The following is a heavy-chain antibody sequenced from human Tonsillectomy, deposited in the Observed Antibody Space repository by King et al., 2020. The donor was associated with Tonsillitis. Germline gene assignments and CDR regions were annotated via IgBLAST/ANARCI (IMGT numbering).Heavy chain of an antibody. V-gene: IGHV4-4*07. D-gene: IGHD3-22*01. CDR1: GGSISSYY. CDR3: ARVGFDYYDGAFDP. CDR2: IYTSGST. Sequence: QLQESGPGLVKPSETLSLTCTVSGGSISSYYWSWIRQPAGKGMEWIGRIYTSGSTNYNPSLKSRVTMSVDTSKNQFSLKLSSVTAADTAVYYCARVGFDYYDGAFDPWGQGTLVTVSS. J-gene: IGHJ5*02.